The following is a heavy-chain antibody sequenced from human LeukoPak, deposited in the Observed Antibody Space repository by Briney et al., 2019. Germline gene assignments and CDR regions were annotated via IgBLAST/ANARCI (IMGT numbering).Heavy chain of an antibody. CDR3: ARDRISMIPKDAFDI. D-gene: IGHD3-22*01. Sequence: GASVKVSCKASGYTFSTYGTSWVRQAPGQGLEWMGWISPYNGNTFYAQKLQDRVTMTTDTSTTTAYMELRSLRSDDTAVYYCARDRISMIPKDAFDIWGQGSMVTVSS. V-gene: IGHV1-18*01. CDR2: ISPYNGNT. CDR1: GYTFSTYG. J-gene: IGHJ3*02.